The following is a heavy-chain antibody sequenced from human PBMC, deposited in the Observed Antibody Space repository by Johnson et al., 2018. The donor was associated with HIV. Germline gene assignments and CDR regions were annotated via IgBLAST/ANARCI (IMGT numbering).Heavy chain of an antibody. V-gene: IGHV3-30-3*01. CDR3: ARRSSPTGAFDI. Sequence: VQLVESGGGLVQPGGSLRLSCAASGFTFSSYAMHWVRQAPGKGLEWVAVISYDGSNKYYADSVKGRFTISRDNSKNTLYLQMNSLRAEDTAVYYCARRSSPTGAFDIWGQGTMVTVSS. CDR2: ISYDGSNK. CDR1: GFTFSSYA. D-gene: IGHD6-13*01. J-gene: IGHJ3*02.